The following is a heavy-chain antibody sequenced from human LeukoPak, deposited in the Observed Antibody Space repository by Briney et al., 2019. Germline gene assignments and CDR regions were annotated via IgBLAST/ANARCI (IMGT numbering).Heavy chain of an antibody. V-gene: IGHV1-69*13. D-gene: IGHD1-26*01. J-gene: IGHJ3*02. CDR1: GGTFSSYA. Sequence: SVKVSCKASGGTFSSYAISWVRQAPGQGLEWMGGIIPIFGTANYAQKFQGRVTITADESTSTAYMELSSLRSEDTAVYYCARVEWELTRAFDIWGQGTMVTVSS. CDR2: IIPIFGTA. CDR3: ARVEWELTRAFDI.